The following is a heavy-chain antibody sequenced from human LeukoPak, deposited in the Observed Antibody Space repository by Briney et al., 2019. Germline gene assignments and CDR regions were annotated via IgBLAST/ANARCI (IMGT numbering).Heavy chain of an antibody. CDR3: AIRPGQWLTQFDY. J-gene: IGHJ4*02. V-gene: IGHV4-39*07. CDR2: IYYSGST. CDR1: GGSISSSSYY. D-gene: IGHD6-19*01. Sequence: SETLSLTCTVAGGSISSSSYYWGWIRQPPGKGLEWIGSIYYSGSTYYNPSLKSRVTISVDTSKNQFSLKLSSVTAADTAVYYCAIRPGQWLTQFDYWGQGTLGTVSS.